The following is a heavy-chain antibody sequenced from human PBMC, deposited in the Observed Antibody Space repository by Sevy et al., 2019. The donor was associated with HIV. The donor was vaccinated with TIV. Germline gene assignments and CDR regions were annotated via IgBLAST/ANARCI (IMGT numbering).Heavy chain of an antibody. CDR2: ISYDGSNK. CDR1: GFTFSSYA. J-gene: IGHJ3*02. V-gene: IGHV3-30*04. CDR3: AKDVVVLIGDAFDI. Sequence: LSLTCAASGFTFSSYAMHWVRQAPGKGLEWVAVISYDGSNKYYADSVKGRFTISRDNSKNTLYLEMNSLRAEDTAIYYCAKDVVVLIGDAFDIWGQGTMVTVSS. D-gene: IGHD3-22*01.